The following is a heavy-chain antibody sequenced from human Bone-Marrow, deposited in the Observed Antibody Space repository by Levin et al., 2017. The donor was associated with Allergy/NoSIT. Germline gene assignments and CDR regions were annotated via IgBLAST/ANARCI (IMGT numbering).Heavy chain of an antibody. D-gene: IGHD1-7*01. CDR3: ARMLTGTWEWFDP. V-gene: IGHV1-2*02. Sequence: GESLKISCKASGYTFTGYYIHWVRQAPGQGLEWMGWINPDSGGTNYAQKFHGRVTMTRDTSISTAYIEVTRLRFDDAAVYFCARMLTGTWEWFDPGGQGTLVTVS. J-gene: IGHJ5*02. CDR2: INPDSGGT. CDR1: GYTFTGYY.